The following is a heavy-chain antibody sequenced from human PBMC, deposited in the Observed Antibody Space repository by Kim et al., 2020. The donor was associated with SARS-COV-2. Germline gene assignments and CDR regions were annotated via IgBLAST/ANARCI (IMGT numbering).Heavy chain of an antibody. CDR3: ARDVSGYVEYYFDY. V-gene: IGHV1-3*01. J-gene: IGHJ4*02. Sequence: QHGQGRVTIPRDTSASTAYMELSSLRSEDTAVYYCARDVSGYVEYYFDYWGQGTLLTVSS. D-gene: IGHD5-12*01.